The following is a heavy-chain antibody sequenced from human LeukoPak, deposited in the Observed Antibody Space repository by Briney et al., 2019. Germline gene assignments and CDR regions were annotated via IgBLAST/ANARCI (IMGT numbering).Heavy chain of an antibody. D-gene: IGHD3-22*01. J-gene: IGHJ6*02. Sequence: GRSLRLSCAASGFTFSSYVMHWVRQAPGKGLEWVAVISYDGSNKYYADSVKGRFTISRDNSKNTLYLQMNSLRAEDTAVYYCAKEGYYYDSSGYNYYYGMDVWGQGTMVTVSS. CDR2: ISYDGSNK. CDR1: GFTFSSYV. CDR3: AKEGYYYDSSGYNYYYGMDV. V-gene: IGHV3-30*18.